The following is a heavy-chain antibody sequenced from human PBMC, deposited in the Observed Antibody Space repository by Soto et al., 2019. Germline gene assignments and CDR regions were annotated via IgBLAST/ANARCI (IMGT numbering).Heavy chain of an antibody. Sequence: QVQLVQSGAEVKKPGSSVKVSCKASGGTFSSYAISWVRQAPGQGLEWMGGIIPIVGTAYYAQKFEGGVTIPAEEPTSTACMELRSVRSEDTAVYYCAATACYDSSGYYYYGYWGQGAMVTVSS. CDR3: AATACYDSSGYYYYGY. J-gene: IGHJ4*02. CDR2: IIPIVGTA. D-gene: IGHD3-22*01. CDR1: GGTFSSYA. V-gene: IGHV1-69*12.